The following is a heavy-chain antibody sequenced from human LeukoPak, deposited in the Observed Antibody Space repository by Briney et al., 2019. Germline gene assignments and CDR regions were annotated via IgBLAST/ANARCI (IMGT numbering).Heavy chain of an antibody. CDR1: GFTFSNFG. CDR3: ARDTRIGDNLPGY. Sequence: PGGSLRLSCAASGFTFSNFGMHWVRQAPGKGLEWVSFIRYDGTNNYYADSVKGRFTISRDNSKNTVYLQMNTVRAEDTAVYYCARDTRIGDNLPGYWGQGTLVTVSS. CDR2: IRYDGTNN. J-gene: IGHJ4*02. V-gene: IGHV3-30*02. D-gene: IGHD3-22*01.